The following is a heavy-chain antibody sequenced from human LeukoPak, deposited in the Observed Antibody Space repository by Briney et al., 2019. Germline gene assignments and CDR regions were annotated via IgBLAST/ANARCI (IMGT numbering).Heavy chain of an antibody. J-gene: IGHJ4*02. CDR2: ISSSGTYI. V-gene: IGHV3-21*01. CDR1: GFTFSSYG. Sequence: GGSLRLSCAASGFTFSSYGMHWVRQAPGQGLEWVSSISSSGTYIYYADSVKGRFTISRDNANNSLFLQMNSLRVEDTAVYFCARDVELTYWGQGTLVTVSS. D-gene: IGHD1-7*01. CDR3: ARDVELTY.